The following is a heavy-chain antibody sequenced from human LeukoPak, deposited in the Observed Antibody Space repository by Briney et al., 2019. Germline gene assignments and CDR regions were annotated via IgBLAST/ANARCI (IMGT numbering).Heavy chain of an antibody. CDR3: SRESGPFCPFGY. V-gene: IGHV4/OR15-8*02. Sequence: PSETLSLTCGASGGSISGTNWWSWVRQPPGQVLEWTGEISLAGQTNYNPSLNGRVTMSLDKSSNQLSLHLTSVTAADTATYFCSRESGPFCPFGYWGQGTLVIVSS. D-gene: IGHD1-26*01. J-gene: IGHJ4*02. CDR2: ISLAGQT. CDR1: GGSISGTNW.